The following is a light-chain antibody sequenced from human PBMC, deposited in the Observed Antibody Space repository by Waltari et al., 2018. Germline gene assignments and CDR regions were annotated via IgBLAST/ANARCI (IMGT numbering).Light chain of an antibody. CDR1: QSVCRT. J-gene: IGKJ1*01. Sequence: EIVLTQSPGTLSLSPGERATLSCRASQSVCRTLAWYQQKPGQAPRLLIYDASTRATGIPDRFSGTGFGTDFSLTISRLEPEDFAVYYCQKYGRLPATFGQGTTVEIK. CDR3: QKYGRLPAT. CDR2: DAS. V-gene: IGKV3-20*01.